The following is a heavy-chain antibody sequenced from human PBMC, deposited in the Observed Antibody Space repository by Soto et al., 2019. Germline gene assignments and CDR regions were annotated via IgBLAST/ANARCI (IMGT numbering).Heavy chain of an antibody. CDR2: TYYRSRWYH. J-gene: IGHJ6*01. CDR3: ARGTGYFYGMDV. Sequence: PSQTLSLTCAISGDSVSSNTAAWNWIRQSPSRGLEWLGRTYYRSRWYHDYAVSVKSRVTINPDTSKNQFSLQLNSVTPEDTAVYYCARGTGYFYGMDVLGQETTVTVSS. D-gene: IGHD4-17*01. V-gene: IGHV6-1*01. CDR1: GDSVSSNTAA.